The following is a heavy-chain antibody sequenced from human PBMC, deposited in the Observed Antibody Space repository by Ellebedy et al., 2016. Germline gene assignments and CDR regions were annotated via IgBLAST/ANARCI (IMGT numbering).Heavy chain of an antibody. CDR3: ARGTGPGVSDY. D-gene: IGHD6-13*01. CDR1: GGSISSGGYY. J-gene: IGHJ4*02. Sequence: SETLSLXXTVSGGSISSGGYYWSWIRQHPGKGLEWIGYIYYSGSTYYNPSLKSRVTISVDTSKNQFSLKLSSVTAADTAVYYCARGTGPGVSDYWGQGTLVTVSS. V-gene: IGHV4-31*03. CDR2: IYYSGST.